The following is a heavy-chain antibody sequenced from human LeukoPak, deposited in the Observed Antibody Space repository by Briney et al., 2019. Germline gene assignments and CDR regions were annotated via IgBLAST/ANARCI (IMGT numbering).Heavy chain of an antibody. V-gene: IGHV3-53*01. CDR3: ATGLSYRSYQRWDY. D-gene: IGHD1-26*01. J-gene: IGHJ4*02. Sequence: PGGSLRLSCAASGFTFSSYEMNWVRQAPGKGLEWVSVIYSGGSTYYADSVKGRFTISRDNSKSTLYIQMNSLRAEDTAVYYCATGLSYRSYQRWDYWGQGTLVTVSS. CDR1: GFTFSSYE. CDR2: IYSGGST.